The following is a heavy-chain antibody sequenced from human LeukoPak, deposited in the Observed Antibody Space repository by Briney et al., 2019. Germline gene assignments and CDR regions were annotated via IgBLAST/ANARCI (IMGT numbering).Heavy chain of an antibody. CDR1: GGSISSYY. Sequence: PSETLSLTCTVSGGSISSYYWSWIRQPPGKGLERIGEINHSGSTNYNPSLKSRVTISVDTSKNQFSLKLSSVTAADTAVYYCARVGFWSGINPPVYWYFDLWGRGTLVTVSS. CDR2: INHSGST. D-gene: IGHD3-3*01. J-gene: IGHJ2*01. CDR3: ARVGFWSGINPPVYWYFDL. V-gene: IGHV4-34*01.